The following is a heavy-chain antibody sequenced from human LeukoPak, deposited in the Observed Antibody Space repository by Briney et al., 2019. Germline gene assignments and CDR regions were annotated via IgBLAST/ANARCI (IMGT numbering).Heavy chain of an antibody. D-gene: IGHD2-21*02. CDR2: ISSSSSTK. Sequence: GGSLRLSCAASGFTFSSYSMNWVRQAPGKGLEWVSYISSSSSTKYYADSMKGRFTISRDNAKNSLYLQMNSLRAEDTAVYYCARGDPENYYYYMDVWGKGTTVTVSS. V-gene: IGHV3-48*01. J-gene: IGHJ6*03. CDR3: ARGDPENYYYYMDV. CDR1: GFTFSSYS.